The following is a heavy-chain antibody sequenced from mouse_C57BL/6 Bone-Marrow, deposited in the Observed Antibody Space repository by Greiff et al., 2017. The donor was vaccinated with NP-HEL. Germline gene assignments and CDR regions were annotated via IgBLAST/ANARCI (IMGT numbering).Heavy chain of an antibody. CDR1: GYTFTGYW. CDR2: ILPGSGST. J-gene: IGHJ1*03. Sequence: QVQLQQSGAELMKPGASVKLSCKATGYTFTGYWIEWVKQRPGHGLEWIGEILPGSGSTNYNEKFKGKATLTAETSSNTAYMQLSRLTTEDSAIYYWARKGGNYVGYWYFDVWGTGTTVTVSS. CDR3: ARKGGNYVGYWYFDV. V-gene: IGHV1-9*01. D-gene: IGHD2-1*01.